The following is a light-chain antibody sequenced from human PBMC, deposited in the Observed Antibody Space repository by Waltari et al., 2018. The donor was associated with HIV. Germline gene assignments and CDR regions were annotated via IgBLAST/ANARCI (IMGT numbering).Light chain of an antibody. V-gene: IGKV2-28*01. CDR2: LAS. Sequence: IVMPQSPLSLPVTPGQPASMSCGSRQSLFHINGYNSVDCYLQKPGQSPQLLIHLASNRASAAPDRFTGSGSGTEFTLKISRVEADDVGVYDCMQALQIPRTFGPGTKVAIK. CDR3: MQALQIPRT. CDR1: QSLFHINGYNS. J-gene: IGKJ3*01.